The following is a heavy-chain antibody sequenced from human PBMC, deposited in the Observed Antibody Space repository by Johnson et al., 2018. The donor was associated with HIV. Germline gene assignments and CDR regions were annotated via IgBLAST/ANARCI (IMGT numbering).Heavy chain of an antibody. V-gene: IGHV3-23*04. D-gene: IGHD3-16*01. Sequence: VQLVESGGGLVKPGGSLRLSCEASGFTFSSYAMNWVRQAPGKGLEWVSAISGRGGSTYYADSVNGRFTISRDNSKNTLYLQMNSLRAEDTAVYYCARSGGVAGLDAFDIWGQGTMVTVSS. CDR1: GFTFSSYA. J-gene: IGHJ3*02. CDR2: ISGRGGST. CDR3: ARSGGVAGLDAFDI.